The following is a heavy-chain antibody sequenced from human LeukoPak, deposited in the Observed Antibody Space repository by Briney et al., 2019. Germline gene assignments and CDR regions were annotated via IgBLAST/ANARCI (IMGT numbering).Heavy chain of an antibody. J-gene: IGHJ4*02. CDR1: GGSISSGDYY. V-gene: IGHV4-30-4*08. Sequence: TLSLTCTASGGSISSGDYYWRWIRQPPGTGLEWIGYIYYSGSTYYNPSLKSRVTISVDTSKNQFSLKLNSVTAADTAVYYCARAVVGAPWADYWGQGTLVTVSS. D-gene: IGHD1-26*01. CDR2: IYYSGST. CDR3: ARAVVGAPWADY.